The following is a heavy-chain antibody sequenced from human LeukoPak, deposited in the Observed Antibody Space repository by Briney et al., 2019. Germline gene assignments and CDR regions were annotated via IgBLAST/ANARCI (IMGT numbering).Heavy chain of an antibody. D-gene: IGHD3-3*01. CDR2: INSDGTNT. CDR1: TFTFSRYW. Sequence: GGSLRLSCAASTFTFSRYWMHWVRQGPGKGLVWVSRINSDGTNTYYADSVKGRFTISRDNNKNRMYLQMNSMRTEATAVYYCARDRAAFGVVQVGYWGQGTLVTVSS. V-gene: IGHV3-74*01. CDR3: ARDRAAFGVVQVGY. J-gene: IGHJ4*02.